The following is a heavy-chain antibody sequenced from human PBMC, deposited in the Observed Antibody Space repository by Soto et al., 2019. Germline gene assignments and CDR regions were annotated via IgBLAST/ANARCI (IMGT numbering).Heavy chain of an antibody. J-gene: IGHJ6*02. CDR1: GASIKRGDTNY. D-gene: IGHD3-10*01. Sequence: SETLSLPCSVSGASIKRGDTNYWNWIRQHPVKGLEWIGYIYYSGRIYYNPTIESRVTISVHTSKNQFSLKLTSVTAADTAVYYCAHSLGSFYYFGLDVWGQGTRVTVSS. V-gene: IGHV4-31*03. CDR3: AHSLGSFYYFGLDV. CDR2: IYYSGRI.